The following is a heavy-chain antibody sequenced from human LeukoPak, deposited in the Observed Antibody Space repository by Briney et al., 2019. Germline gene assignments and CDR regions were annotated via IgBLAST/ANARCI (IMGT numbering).Heavy chain of an antibody. V-gene: IGHV4-59*01. CDR2: IYYSGST. Sequence: SETLSLTCTVSGGSISSYYWSWIRQPPGKGLEWIGYIYYSGSTNYNPSLKSRVTISVDTSKNQFSLKLSSVTAADTAVYYCARGDTMVRVDYWGQGTLVTVSS. CDR3: ARGDTMVRVDY. D-gene: IGHD3-10*01. J-gene: IGHJ4*02. CDR1: GGSISSYY.